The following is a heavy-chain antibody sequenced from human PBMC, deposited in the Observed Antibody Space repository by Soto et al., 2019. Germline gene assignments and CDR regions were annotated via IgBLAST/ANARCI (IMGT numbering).Heavy chain of an antibody. CDR3: ARRYGGNFDY. CDR1: GGSISSYY. D-gene: IGHD3-16*01. Sequence: QVQLQESGPGLVKPSETLSLTGTVSGGSISSYYWSWIRQPPGKGLEWIGYIYYSGSTHYNPSLKSRVTISVDTSKNQFSLKLSSVTAADTAVYYCARRYGGNFDYWGQGTLVTVSS. J-gene: IGHJ4*02. CDR2: IYYSGST. V-gene: IGHV4-59*01.